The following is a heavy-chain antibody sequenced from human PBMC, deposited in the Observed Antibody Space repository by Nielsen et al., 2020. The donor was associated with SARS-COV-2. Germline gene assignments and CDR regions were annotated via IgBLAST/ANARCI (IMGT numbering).Heavy chain of an antibody. D-gene: IGHD6-19*01. CDR3: AREVAVALGDPFDI. Sequence: SVKVSCKASGGTFSTYSISWVRQAPGQGLEWMGRISPILDIADYAQNFQGRVTITADKSTSTAYMELSSLKSEDTAMYYCAREVAVALGDPFDIWGQGTMVTVSS. CDR1: GGTFSTYS. J-gene: IGHJ3*02. V-gene: IGHV1-69*04. CDR2: ISPILDIA.